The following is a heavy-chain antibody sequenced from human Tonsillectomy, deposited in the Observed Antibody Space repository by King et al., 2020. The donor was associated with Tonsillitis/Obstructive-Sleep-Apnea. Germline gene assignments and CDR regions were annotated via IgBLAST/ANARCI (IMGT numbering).Heavy chain of an antibody. Sequence: VQLVESGGGVVQPGRSLRLSCAASGFTFRTYGMHWVRQAPGKGLEWVAVISNDGSIKYYEDSVKGRFTISRENSKNTLYLQVNSLRAEDTAVYYCAKEAHSSGFGTFFDYWGRGTLVTVSS. CDR1: GFTFRTYG. V-gene: IGHV3-30*18. CDR3: AKEAHSSGFGTFFDY. J-gene: IGHJ4*02. D-gene: IGHD6-19*01. CDR2: ISNDGSIK.